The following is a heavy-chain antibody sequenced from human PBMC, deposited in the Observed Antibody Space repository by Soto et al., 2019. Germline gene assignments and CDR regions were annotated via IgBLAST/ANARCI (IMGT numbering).Heavy chain of an antibody. CDR3: ARDLTLGLRFLEWLVYGMDV. V-gene: IGHV1-2*02. D-gene: IGHD3-3*01. CDR1: GYTFTGYY. CDR2: INPNSGGT. J-gene: IGHJ6*02. Sequence: RASVKVSCKASGYTFTGYYMHWVRQAPGQGLEWMGWINPNSGGTNYAQTFQGRVTMTRDTSISTAYMELIRLRSDDTAVYYCARDLTLGLRFLEWLVYGMDVWGQGTTVTV.